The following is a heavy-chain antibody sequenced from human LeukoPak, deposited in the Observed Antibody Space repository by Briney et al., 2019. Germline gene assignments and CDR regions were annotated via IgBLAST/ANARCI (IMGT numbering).Heavy chain of an antibody. CDR3: VRHGDTDSCLAN. CDR2: ICSTSRCI. V-gene: IGHV3-21*01. J-gene: IGHJ4*02. D-gene: IGHD2-2*01. Sequence: GGSLRLSCAASGFTFSSYSMNGVRQAPGKVLEGVSSICSTSRCIFYADSVKGRFTISRDNAKSSLYLQMNDLRAEDTAVYYCVRHGDTDSCLANWGQGTLVTVSS. CDR1: GFTFSSYS.